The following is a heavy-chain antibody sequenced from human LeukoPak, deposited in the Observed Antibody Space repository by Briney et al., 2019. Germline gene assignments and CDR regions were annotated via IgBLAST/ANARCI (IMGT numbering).Heavy chain of an antibody. J-gene: IGHJ6*02. Sequence: ASVKVSCKVSGYTLTELSMHWVRQAPGKGLEWMGGFDPEDGETIYAQKFQGSVTMTEDTSTDTAYMELSSLRSEDTAVYYCATRGFTGGGYYYYGMDVWGQGTTVTVSS. D-gene: IGHD1-26*01. V-gene: IGHV1-24*01. CDR3: ATRGFTGGGYYYYGMDV. CDR1: GYTLTELS. CDR2: FDPEDGET.